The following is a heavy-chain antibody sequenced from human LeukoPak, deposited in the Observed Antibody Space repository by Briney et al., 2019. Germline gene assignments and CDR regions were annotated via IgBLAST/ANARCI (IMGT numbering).Heavy chain of an antibody. D-gene: IGHD3-22*01. Sequence: ASVKVSCKASGYTFTGYYMHWVRQAPGQGLEWMGWINPNSGGTNYAQKFQGRVTMTRDTSISTAYMELSRLRSDDTAVNYCARDSYYDSSGYYADYWGQGTLVTVSS. CDR1: GYTFTGYY. V-gene: IGHV1-2*02. CDR3: ARDSYYDSSGYYADY. J-gene: IGHJ4*02. CDR2: INPNSGGT.